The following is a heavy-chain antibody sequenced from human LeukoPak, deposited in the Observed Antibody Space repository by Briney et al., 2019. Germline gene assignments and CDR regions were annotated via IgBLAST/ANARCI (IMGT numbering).Heavy chain of an antibody. V-gene: IGHV4-39*07. J-gene: IGHJ4*02. CDR3: ARELRSGYETDY. CDR2: IYYSGST. Sequence: SETLSLTCTVSGGPISSSSYYWGWIRQPPGKGLEWIGSIYYSGSTYYNPSLKSRVTISVDTSKNQFSLKLSSVTAADTAVYYCARELRSGYETDYWGQGTLVTVSS. CDR1: GGPISSSSYY. D-gene: IGHD5-12*01.